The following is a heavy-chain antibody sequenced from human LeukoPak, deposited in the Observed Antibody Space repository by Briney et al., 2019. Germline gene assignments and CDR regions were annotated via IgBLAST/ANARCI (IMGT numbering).Heavy chain of an antibody. CDR2: IYTSGST. CDR1: GGSISSYY. Sequence: PSETLSLTCTVSGGSISSYYWSWIRQPAGKGLEWIGRIYTSGSTNYNPSLKSRVTMSVDTSKNQFSLKLSSVTAADTAVYYCARDGEWELLRAFDIWGQGTMVTVSS. D-gene: IGHD1-26*01. V-gene: IGHV4-4*07. CDR3: ARDGEWELLRAFDI. J-gene: IGHJ3*02.